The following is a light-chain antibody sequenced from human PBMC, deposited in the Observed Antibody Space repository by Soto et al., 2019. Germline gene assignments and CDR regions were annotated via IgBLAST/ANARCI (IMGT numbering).Light chain of an antibody. V-gene: IGKV1-13*02. CDR1: QGIGNA. CDR2: DAS. Sequence: IQMTQSPSTLSASVGDRVTITCRASQGIGNALGWYQQNPGQPPKVLIYDASTLASGVPSRFSGSGSSSGTDFSLVISSLHPDDSATYYCQQYITYLYTFGQGTKVDIK. CDR3: QQYITYLYT. J-gene: IGKJ2*01.